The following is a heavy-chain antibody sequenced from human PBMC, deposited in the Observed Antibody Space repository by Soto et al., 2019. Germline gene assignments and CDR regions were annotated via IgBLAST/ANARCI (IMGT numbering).Heavy chain of an antibody. CDR2: TRNKANSYTT. CDR1: GFTFSDHY. V-gene: IGHV3-72*01. J-gene: IGHJ5*02. D-gene: IGHD3-9*01. Sequence: GGSLRLSCAASGFTFSDHYMDWVRQAPGKGLEWVGRTRNKANSYTTEYAASVKGRFTISREDSRNLLYLQMNSLKTEDTAVYYCARVQHDFDWFRERPSGFWFDPWGQGTLVTVSS. CDR3: ARVQHDFDWFRERPSGFWFDP.